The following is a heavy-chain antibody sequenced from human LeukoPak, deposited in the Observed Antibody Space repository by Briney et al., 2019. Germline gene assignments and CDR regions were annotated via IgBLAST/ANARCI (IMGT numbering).Heavy chain of an antibody. CDR2: ISSSSSYI. V-gene: IGHV3-21*01. CDR3: ATAYYDILTGYRYFDY. Sequence: GGSLRLSCAASGFTFSSYTMNWVRQAPGKGLEWVSSISSSSSYIYYADSVKGRFTISRDNAKNSLYLQMNSLRAEDTAVYYCATAYYDILTGYRYFDYWGQGTPVTVSS. J-gene: IGHJ4*02. D-gene: IGHD3-9*01. CDR1: GFTFSSYT.